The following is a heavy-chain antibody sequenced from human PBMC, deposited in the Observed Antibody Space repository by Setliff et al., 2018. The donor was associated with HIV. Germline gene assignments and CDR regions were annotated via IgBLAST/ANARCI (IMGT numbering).Heavy chain of an antibody. CDR3: ARTSTTTGTTLNWFDP. CDR2: INGGNGNT. D-gene: IGHD1-1*01. V-gene: IGHV1-3*03. J-gene: IGHJ5*02. CDR1: GYSFTNSA. Sequence: ASVKVSCKASGYSFTNSAIHWVRQAPGQRPEWMGWINGGNGNTKYSQQFQGRVTITRDTSATTAYMELSSLRSEDMAVYYCARTSTTTGTTLNWFDPWGQGTLVTVSS.